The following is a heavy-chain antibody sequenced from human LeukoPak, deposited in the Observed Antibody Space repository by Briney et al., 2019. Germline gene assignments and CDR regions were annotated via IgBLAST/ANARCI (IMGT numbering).Heavy chain of an antibody. CDR3: ARSSSWYGVDY. CDR1: GFTVSSNY. J-gene: IGHJ4*02. CDR2: IYSGGST. Sequence: PGGSLRLSCAASGFTVSSNYMSWVRQAPGKGLEWVSVIYSGGSTYYADSVKGRFTISRDNSKNTLYLQMNSLRAEDTDVYYCARSSSWYGVDYWGQGTLVTVSS. V-gene: IGHV3-53*01. D-gene: IGHD6-13*01.